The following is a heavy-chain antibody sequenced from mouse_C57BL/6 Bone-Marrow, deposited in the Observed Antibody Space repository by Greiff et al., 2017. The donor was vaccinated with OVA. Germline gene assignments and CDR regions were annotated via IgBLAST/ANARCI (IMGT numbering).Heavy chain of an antibody. Sequence: QVQLQQSGAELARPGASVKMSCKASGYTFTSYTMHWVKQRPGQGLEWIGYINPSSGYTKYNQKFKDKATLTAAKSSSTAYMQLSSLTSEDSAVXYCAREWLLDYWGQGTTLTVSS. CDR2: INPSSGYT. CDR3: AREWLLDY. J-gene: IGHJ2*01. V-gene: IGHV1-4*01. D-gene: IGHD2-3*01. CDR1: GYTFTSYT.